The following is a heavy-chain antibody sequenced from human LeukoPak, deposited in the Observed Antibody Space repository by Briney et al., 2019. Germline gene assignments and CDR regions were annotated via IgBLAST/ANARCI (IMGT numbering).Heavy chain of an antibody. CDR3: ARDRSGSYYFDF. CDR1: GFTFSSYS. V-gene: IGHV3-21*01. CDR2: ISSSSSYI. Sequence: GGSLRLSCAASGFTFSSYSMNWVRQAPGKGLEWVSSISSSSSYIYYADSVKGRFTISRDNAKKSLYLQMNSLRAEDTAVYYCARDRSGSYYFDFWGQGTLVTVSS. D-gene: IGHD1-26*01. J-gene: IGHJ4*02.